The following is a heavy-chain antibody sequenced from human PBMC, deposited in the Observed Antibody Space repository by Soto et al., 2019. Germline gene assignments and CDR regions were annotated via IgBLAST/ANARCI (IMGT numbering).Heavy chain of an antibody. V-gene: IGHV1-46*03. CDR3: ARPGIAAAGTLGFDY. J-gene: IGHJ4*02. D-gene: IGHD6-13*01. CDR1: GYTFTSYY. Sequence: ASVKVSCKASGYTFTSYYMHWVRQAPGQGLEWMGIINPSGGSTSYAQKFQGRVTMTRDTSTSTVYMELSSLRSEDTAVYYCARPGIAAAGTLGFDYWGQGTLVTVSS. CDR2: INPSGGST.